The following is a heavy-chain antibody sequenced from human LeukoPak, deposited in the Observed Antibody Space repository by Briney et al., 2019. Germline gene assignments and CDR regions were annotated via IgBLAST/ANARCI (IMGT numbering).Heavy chain of an antibody. J-gene: IGHJ4*02. CDR1: GFTFSSYA. CDR3: ARDAYPDYYDSSGYYY. CDR2: ISYDGSNK. V-gene: IGHV3-30-3*01. Sequence: GGYLRLSCAASGFTFSSYAMHWVRQAPGKGLEWVAVISYDGSNKYYADSVKGRFTISRDNSKNTLYLQMNSLRAEDTAVYYCARDAYPDYYDSSGYYYWGQGTLVTVSS. D-gene: IGHD3-22*01.